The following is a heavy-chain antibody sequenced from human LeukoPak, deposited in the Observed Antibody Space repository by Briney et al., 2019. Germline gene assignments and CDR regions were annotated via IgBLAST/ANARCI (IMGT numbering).Heavy chain of an antibody. CDR3: ARGRIGLVY. D-gene: IGHD1-26*01. CDR2: INRSGST. CDR1: GGSFSGYY. V-gene: IGHV4-34*01. Sequence: SETLSLTCAVYGGSFSGYYWSWIRQPPGKGLEWIGEINRSGSTNYNPPLKSRVTISVDPSKNQSSLTLNSVTAADTAVYYCARGRIGLVYWGQGTLVTVSS. J-gene: IGHJ4*02.